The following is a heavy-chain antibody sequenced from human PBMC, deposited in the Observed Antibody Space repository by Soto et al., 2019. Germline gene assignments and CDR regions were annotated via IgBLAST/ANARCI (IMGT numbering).Heavy chain of an antibody. CDR2: INTNTGNP. V-gene: IGHV7-4-1*01. J-gene: IGHJ5*02. CDR3: ARDGYCSSTSCYTGDWFDP. CDR1: GYTFTSYA. D-gene: IGHD2-2*02. Sequence: ASVKVSCKASGYTFTSYAMNRVRQAPGQGLEWMGWINTNTGNPTYAQGFTGRFVFSLDTSVSTAYLQICSLKAEDTAVYYCARDGYCSSTSCYTGDWFDPWGQGTLVTVSS.